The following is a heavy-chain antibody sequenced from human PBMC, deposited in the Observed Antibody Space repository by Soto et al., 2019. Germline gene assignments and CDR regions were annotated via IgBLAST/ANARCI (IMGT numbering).Heavy chain of an antibody. CDR1: GYTFTSFD. D-gene: IGHD3-22*01. J-gene: IGHJ4*02. V-gene: IGHV1-18*04. CDR3: ARGGYSSGYHY. CDR2: TTASNTHT. Sequence: QVQLLQSGTEVKEPGAAVKVSFKASGYTFTSFDISWVRQAPGQGLEWVGGTTASNTHTNYAQKLQGRVTLNTYTSTTTAYMELLSLRDADTDIYYCARGGYSSGYHYWGQGTLVTVSS.